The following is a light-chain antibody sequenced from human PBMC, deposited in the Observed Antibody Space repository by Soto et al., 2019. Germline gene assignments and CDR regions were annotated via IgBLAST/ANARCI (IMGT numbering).Light chain of an antibody. Sequence: EIVLTQSPATLSLSPVERATLSCMASQSVSSYLAWYQQKPGQAPRLLIYDASNRATDIPDRFSGSGSGTDFTLTISSLEPEDFAVYFCQQRSNWPLTFGGGTKVDI. CDR2: DAS. CDR1: QSVSSY. CDR3: QQRSNWPLT. J-gene: IGKJ4*01. V-gene: IGKV3-11*01.